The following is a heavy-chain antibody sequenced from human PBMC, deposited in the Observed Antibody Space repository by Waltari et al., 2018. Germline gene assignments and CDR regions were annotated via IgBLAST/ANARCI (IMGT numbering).Heavy chain of an antibody. Sequence: QLRLQESGPGLVKPSGTLSLSCAVPGESVTSLNWWSWVRQSPQRGLEWIGQVLSTGKTNYSPSFASRVTMSLDASNNQFSLKLTSATAADTAVYYCARDRGRGLYLDAWGPGTLVTVSP. D-gene: IGHD2-15*01. CDR2: VLSTGKT. V-gene: IGHV4-4*02. CDR3: ARDRGRGLYLDA. J-gene: IGHJ5*02. CDR1: GESVTSLNW.